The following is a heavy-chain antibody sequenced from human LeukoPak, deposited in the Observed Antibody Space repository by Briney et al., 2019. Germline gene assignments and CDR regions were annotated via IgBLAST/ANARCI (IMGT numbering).Heavy chain of an antibody. D-gene: IGHD3-22*01. CDR1: GYTFTSYA. Sequence: ASVKGSCKASGYTFTSYAMNWVRQAPGQGLEWMGWINTNTGNPTYAQGFTGRFVFSLDTSVSTAYLQISSLKAEDTAVYYCASRDYDSNWSFDYWGQGTLVTVSS. CDR3: ASRDYDSNWSFDY. V-gene: IGHV7-4-1*02. CDR2: INTNTGNP. J-gene: IGHJ4*02.